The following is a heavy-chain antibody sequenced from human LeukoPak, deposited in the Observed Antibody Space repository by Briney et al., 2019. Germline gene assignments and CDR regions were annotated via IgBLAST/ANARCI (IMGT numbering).Heavy chain of an antibody. CDR3: ARDPSLVPAPTIDAFDI. CDR1: GASISSYY. J-gene: IGHJ3*02. D-gene: IGHD2-2*01. Sequence: SETLSLTWTVSGASISSYYWSLVRQPAGKGLEWIGRMSTSGSTTYNHSLKSRITMSVAPSNNQFPRTLTLVTAADTAVYYCARDPSLVPAPTIDAFDIWGQGTMVTVSS. V-gene: IGHV4-4*07. CDR2: MSTSGST.